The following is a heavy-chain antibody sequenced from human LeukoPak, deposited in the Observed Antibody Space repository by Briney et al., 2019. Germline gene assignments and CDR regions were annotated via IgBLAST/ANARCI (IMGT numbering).Heavy chain of an antibody. J-gene: IGHJ5*02. D-gene: IGHD1-26*01. CDR3: AREETGIVGATTSWFDP. CDR1: GYTFTSYG. V-gene: IGHV1-18*01. Sequence: ASVKVSCKASGYTFTSYGISWVRQAPGQGLEWMGWISGYNGNTNYAQKLQGRVTMTTDTSTSTAYMELTSLRSDDTAVYYCAREETGIVGATTSWFDPWGQGTLVTVSS. CDR2: ISGYNGNT.